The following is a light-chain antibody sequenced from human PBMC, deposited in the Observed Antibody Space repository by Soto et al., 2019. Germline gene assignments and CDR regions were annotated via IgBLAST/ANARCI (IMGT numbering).Light chain of an antibody. V-gene: IGLV2-14*01. CDR1: SSDVGGYNY. CDR2: EVS. CDR3: SSYTSSSTLV. J-gene: IGLJ2*01. Sequence: QSALTQPASVSGSPGQSITISCTGSSSDVGGYNYVSWYHQHPGKAPKLMIYEVSNRPSGISNRFSGSKSGNTASLTLSGLQAEDEADYYCSSYTSSSTLVFGGGTKLTVL.